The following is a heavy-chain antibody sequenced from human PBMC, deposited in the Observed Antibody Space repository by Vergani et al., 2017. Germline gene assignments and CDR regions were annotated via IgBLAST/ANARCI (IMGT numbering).Heavy chain of an antibody. Sequence: QVQLVQSGAEVKKPGASVKVSCKASGYTFTGYYMHWVRQAPGQGLEWMGWINPNSGGTNYAQKFQGWVTMTRDTSISTAYMELSRLRSDDKAVYYCARDRGDGYNLFDYWGQGTLVTVSS. CDR1: GYTFTGYY. D-gene: IGHD5-24*01. V-gene: IGHV1-2*04. CDR2: INPNSGGT. J-gene: IGHJ4*02. CDR3: ARDRGDGYNLFDY.